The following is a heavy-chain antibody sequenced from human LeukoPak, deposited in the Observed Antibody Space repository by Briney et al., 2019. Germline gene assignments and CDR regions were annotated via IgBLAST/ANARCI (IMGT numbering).Heavy chain of an antibody. D-gene: IGHD5-24*01. Sequence: GVLRLSCAASGFTLRSYWMHWVRQAPGKGLEWVSRVIHDGSFTNYADSVKGRFTNSRDNAKNTLYLPMSSLRAEDTGVYFCVRDGDDFNFDYWGQGSLVTVSS. J-gene: IGHJ4*02. V-gene: IGHV3-74*01. CDR1: GFTLRSYW. CDR3: VRDGDDFNFDY. CDR2: VIHDGSFT.